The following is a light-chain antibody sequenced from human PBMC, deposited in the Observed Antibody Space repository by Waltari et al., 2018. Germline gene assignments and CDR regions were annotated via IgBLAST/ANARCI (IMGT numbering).Light chain of an antibody. J-gene: IGKJ1*01. CDR1: QSISSTY. CDR3: QQYDSSPGT. V-gene: IGKV3-20*01. CDR2: GVS. Sequence: EIVFTQSPGTLSFSPGESATLSCRASQSISSTYLAWYQRRPGQAPRLLIYGVSSGATGIPDRFSGSGSGTDFSLTISRLEPEDFAVYYCQQYDSSPGTFGQGTKVEIK.